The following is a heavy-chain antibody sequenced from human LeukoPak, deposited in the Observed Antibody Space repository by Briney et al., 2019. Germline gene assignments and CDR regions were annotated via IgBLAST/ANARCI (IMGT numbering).Heavy chain of an antibody. Sequence: SETLSLTCTVSGGSISSYYWSWIRQPPGKGLEWIGYIYYSGSTNYNPSLKSRVTISVDTSKNQFSLTLTSVTAADTAVYYCARGPGLNWFDPWGQGSLVTVSS. V-gene: IGHV4-59*13. CDR3: ARGPGLNWFDP. CDR1: GGSISSYY. CDR2: IYYSGST. J-gene: IGHJ5*02.